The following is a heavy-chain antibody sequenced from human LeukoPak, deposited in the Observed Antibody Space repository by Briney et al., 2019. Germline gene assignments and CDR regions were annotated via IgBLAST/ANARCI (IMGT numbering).Heavy chain of an antibody. J-gene: IGHJ3*02. CDR3: ARDKGSGWYSDAFDI. V-gene: IGHV4-4*07. CDR2: IYTSGST. CDR1: GGSISSYY. Sequence: PSETLSLTCTVSGGSISSYYCSWIRQPAGKGLEWIGRIYTSGSTNYNPSLKSRVTMSVDTSEDQFSLKLSSVTAADTAVYYCARDKGSGWYSDAFDIWGQGAMVTVSS. D-gene: IGHD6-19*01.